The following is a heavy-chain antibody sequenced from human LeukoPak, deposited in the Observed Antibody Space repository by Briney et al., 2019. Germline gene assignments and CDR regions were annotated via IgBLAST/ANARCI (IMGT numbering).Heavy chain of an antibody. CDR1: GYTFSSYG. CDR3: ARGASNPLGYSSGWYYWFDP. V-gene: IGHV1-18*01. CDR2: ISAYNGNT. D-gene: IGHD6-19*01. J-gene: IGHJ5*02. Sequence: ASVKVSCKDSGYTFSSYGISWVRRAPGQGLEWMGWISAYNGNTNYVQKFQGRVTMTTDTSTSTAYMELRSLRSDDTAVYYCARGASNPLGYSSGWYYWFDPWGQGTLVTVSS.